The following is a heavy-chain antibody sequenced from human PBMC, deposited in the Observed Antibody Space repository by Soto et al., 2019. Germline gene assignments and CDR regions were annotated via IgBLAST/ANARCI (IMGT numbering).Heavy chain of an antibody. Sequence: ASVKVSCKASGYTFTSYGISWVRQAPGQGLEWMGWISAYNGNTNYAQKLQGRVTMTTDTSTSTAYMELRSLRSDDTAVYYCARIPGVVGDCYSCYYYGMDVWGQGTTVTVSS. V-gene: IGHV1-18*01. CDR1: GYTFTSYG. CDR2: ISAYNGNT. CDR3: ARIPGVVGDCYSCYYYGMDV. J-gene: IGHJ6*02. D-gene: IGHD2-21*02.